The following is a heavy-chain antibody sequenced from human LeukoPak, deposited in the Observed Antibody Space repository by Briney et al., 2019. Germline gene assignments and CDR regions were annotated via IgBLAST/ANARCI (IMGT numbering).Heavy chain of an antibody. J-gene: IGHJ6*02. CDR1: GFTFSSCA. Sequence: PGGSLRLSCAASGFTFSSCAMSWVRQAPGKGLEWVSAIRGSGGSTYYADSVKGRFTISRDKSKNTLYLQMNSLRAEDTAVYYCAKGTCSGGSCHHYYYYGMDVWGQGTTVTVSS. CDR3: AKGTCSGGSCHHYYYYGMDV. CDR2: IRGSGGST. V-gene: IGHV3-23*01. D-gene: IGHD2-15*01.